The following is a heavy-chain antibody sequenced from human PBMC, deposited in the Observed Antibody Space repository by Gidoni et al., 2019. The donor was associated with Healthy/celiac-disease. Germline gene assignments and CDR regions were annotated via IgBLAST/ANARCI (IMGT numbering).Heavy chain of an antibody. J-gene: IGHJ4*02. V-gene: IGHV4-34*01. D-gene: IGHD3-10*01. CDR2: INHSGST. Sequence: QVQLQQWGAGLLKPSETLSLTCAVYGGSFSGYYWSWIRQPPGKGLEWIGEINHSGSTNYNPSLKSRFTISVDTSKNQFSLKLSSVTAADTAVYYCARGRGPGVWGQGTLVTVSS. CDR3: ARGRGPGV. CDR1: GGSFSGYY.